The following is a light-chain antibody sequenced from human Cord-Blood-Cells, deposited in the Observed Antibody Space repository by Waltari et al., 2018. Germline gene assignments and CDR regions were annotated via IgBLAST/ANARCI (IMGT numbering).Light chain of an antibody. J-gene: IGKJ2*03. CDR2: GAS. CDR1: QSVSSSY. Sequence: IVLTQSPRTLSLSPGERATLSCRASQSVSSSYLAWYQQKPGQAPRLIIYGASSRATGIPDRFSGSGSGTDFTLTISRLEPEDFAVYYCQQYGSSPYSFGQWTKLEIK. V-gene: IGKV3-20*01. CDR3: QQYGSSPYS.